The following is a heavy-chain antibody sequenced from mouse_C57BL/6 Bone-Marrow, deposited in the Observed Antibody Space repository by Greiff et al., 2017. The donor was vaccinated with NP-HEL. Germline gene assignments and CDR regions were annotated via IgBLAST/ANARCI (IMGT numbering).Heavy chain of an antibody. CDR3: ARDGDYGAY. CDR2: IGSGSSNI. D-gene: IGHD2-13*01. V-gene: IGHV5-17*01. CDR1: GFTFSDYG. J-gene: IGHJ3*01. Sequence: EVKLMESGGGLVKPGGSLKLSCAASGFTFSDYGMHWVRQAPEKGLEWVAYIGSGSSNIYYADTVKGRFTISRDNAKNTLFLQMNSLRSEDTAMYYCARDGDYGAYWGQGALGTVSA.